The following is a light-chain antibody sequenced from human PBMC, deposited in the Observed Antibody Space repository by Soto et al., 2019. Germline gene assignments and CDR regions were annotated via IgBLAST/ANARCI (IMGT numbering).Light chain of an antibody. CDR3: AAWDDSLSGRVI. Sequence: QSVLTQPPSASGTPGQRVTISCSGSNSNIGSNTVNWYRQLTGTTPTLLISSNTQRPSGVPDRFSGSSSDTSASLAISGLQSDDEADYYCAAWDDSLSGRVIFGGGTQLTVL. CDR1: NSNIGSNT. CDR2: SNT. J-gene: IGLJ2*01. V-gene: IGLV1-44*01.